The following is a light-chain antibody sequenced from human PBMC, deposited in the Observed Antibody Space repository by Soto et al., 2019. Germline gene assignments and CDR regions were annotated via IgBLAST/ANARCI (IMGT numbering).Light chain of an antibody. CDR2: IND. V-gene: IGLV1-44*01. Sequence: QHVLTQPPSASGTPGQRITISCSGSSSNIGDNPVNWYQQLPGAAPKLLIYINDQRPSGVPDRFSGSKSGTSASLAISGLQPEDEADYYCAAWDDSLNALFGTGTKVTVL. CDR1: SSNIGDNP. CDR3: AAWDDSLNAL. J-gene: IGLJ1*01.